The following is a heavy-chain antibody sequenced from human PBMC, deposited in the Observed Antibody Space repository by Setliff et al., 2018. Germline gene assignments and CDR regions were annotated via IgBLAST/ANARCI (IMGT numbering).Heavy chain of an antibody. V-gene: IGHV4-39*07. J-gene: IGHJ5*02. CDR2: IYQNGIT. CDR3: ATDGPVLNGDYIS. D-gene: IGHD3-10*01. Sequence: SETLSLTCSVSGASISTTYYYWDWIRQSPEKGLEWIGTIYQNGITYYNPSVKSRVTISVDKSKNQFSLSLRSVAAADTAVYYCATDGPVLNGDYISWGQGTLVTSPQ. CDR1: GASISTTYYY.